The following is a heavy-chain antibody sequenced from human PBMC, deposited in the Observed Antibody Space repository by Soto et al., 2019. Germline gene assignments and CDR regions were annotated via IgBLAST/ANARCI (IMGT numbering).Heavy chain of an antibody. D-gene: IGHD6-13*01. Sequence: QVQLVESGGGLVKPGGSLRLSCAVPGFTFSDYYMTWLRQAPGKGLEWVSYISSSTSHTNYADSVKGRFTISRDNAKNSLFVQMNSLRAEDAAVYYCARGRGAAADYFDFWGQGTLVTVSS. CDR1: GFTFSDYY. J-gene: IGHJ4*02. CDR3: ARGRGAAADYFDF. V-gene: IGHV3-11*05. CDR2: ISSSTSHT.